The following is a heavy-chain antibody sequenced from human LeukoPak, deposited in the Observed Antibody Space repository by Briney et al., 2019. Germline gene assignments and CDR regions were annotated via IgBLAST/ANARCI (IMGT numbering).Heavy chain of an antibody. J-gene: IGHJ4*02. CDR2: INPSGGST. V-gene: IGHV1-46*01. CDR3: ARSQVGAKVFDY. Sequence: ASVKVSCKASGYTFTNYYMHWVRQAPGQGLEWMGIINPSGGSTSYAQKFQGRVTITRDMSTSTVYMELSSLRSEDTAVYYCARSQVGAKVFDYWGQGTLVTVSS. CDR1: GYTFTNYY. D-gene: IGHD1-26*01.